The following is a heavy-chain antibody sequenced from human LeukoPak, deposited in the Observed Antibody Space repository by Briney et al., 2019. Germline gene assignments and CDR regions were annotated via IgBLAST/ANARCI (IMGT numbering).Heavy chain of an antibody. CDR3: ARDRYYYDSSGYRFFDY. J-gene: IGHJ4*02. Sequence: KSSETLSLTCTVSGGSISSYFWSWIRQPPGKGLQWIGYIYYSGSTIYNPSLKSRVTISVDTSKNQFSLKLSSVTAADTAVYYCARDRYYYDSSGYRFFDYWGQGTLVTVSS. V-gene: IGHV4-59*01. D-gene: IGHD3-22*01. CDR2: IYYSGST. CDR1: GGSISSYF.